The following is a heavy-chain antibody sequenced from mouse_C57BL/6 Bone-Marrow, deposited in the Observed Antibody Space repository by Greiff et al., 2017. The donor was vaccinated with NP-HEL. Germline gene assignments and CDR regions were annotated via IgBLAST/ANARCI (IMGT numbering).Heavy chain of an antibody. Sequence: VQLQQSGAELARPGASVKLSCKASGYTFTSYGISWVKQRTGQGLEWIGEIYPRSGNTYYNEKFKGKATLTADKSSSTAYMELRSLTSEDTAVYICTRRTYYYGSSYDWYFDVWGTGTTVTVSS. CDR1: GYTFTSYG. J-gene: IGHJ1*03. D-gene: IGHD1-1*01. V-gene: IGHV1-81*01. CDR3: TRRTYYYGSSYDWYFDV. CDR2: IYPRSGNT.